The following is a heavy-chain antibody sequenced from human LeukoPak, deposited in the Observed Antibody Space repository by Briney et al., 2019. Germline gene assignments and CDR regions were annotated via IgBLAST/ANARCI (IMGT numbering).Heavy chain of an antibody. V-gene: IGHV3-33*01. Sequence: GGSLRLSCAASGFTFSSYGMHWVRQAPGKGLEWVAVIWYDGSNKYYADSVKGRFTISRDNSKNTLYLQMNSLRAEDTAVHYCARDSLSGYDSSGYYLDYWGQGTLVTVSS. J-gene: IGHJ4*02. CDR3: ARDSLSGYDSSGYYLDY. D-gene: IGHD3-22*01. CDR1: GFTFSSYG. CDR2: IWYDGSNK.